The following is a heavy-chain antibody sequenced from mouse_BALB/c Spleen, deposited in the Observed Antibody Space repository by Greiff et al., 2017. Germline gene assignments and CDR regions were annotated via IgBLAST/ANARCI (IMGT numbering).Heavy chain of an antibody. D-gene: IGHD1-1*01. J-gene: IGHJ1*01. CDR2: ISSGSSTI. Sequence: EVQLQESGGGLVQPGGSRKLSCAASGFTFSSFGMHWVRQAPEKGLEWVAYISSGSSTIYYADTVKGRFTISRDNPKNTLFLQMTSLRSEDTAMYYCARNYGSSYWYFDVWGAGTTVTVSS. V-gene: IGHV5-17*02. CDR3: ARNYGSSYWYFDV. CDR1: GFTFSSFG.